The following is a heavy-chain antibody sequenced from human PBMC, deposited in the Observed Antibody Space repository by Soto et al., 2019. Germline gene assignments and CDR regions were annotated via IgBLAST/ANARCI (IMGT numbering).Heavy chain of an antibody. D-gene: IGHD3-3*01. CDR1: GGSISSYY. V-gene: IGHV4-59*01. CDR3: ARGGPSNYDFWSGYYTGHGWFDP. J-gene: IGHJ5*02. Sequence: SETLSLTCTVSGGSISSYYWSWIRQPPGKELEWIGYIYYSGSTNYNPSLKSRVTISVDTSKNQFSLKLSSVTAADTAVYYCARGGPSNYDFWSGYYTGHGWFDPWGQGTLVTVSS. CDR2: IYYSGST.